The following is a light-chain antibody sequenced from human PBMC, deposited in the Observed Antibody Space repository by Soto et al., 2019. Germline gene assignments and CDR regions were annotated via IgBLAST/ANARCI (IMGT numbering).Light chain of an antibody. V-gene: IGKV1-9*01. Sequence: DIQLTQSPSFLSASVGHRVTITCRASQGIASYLAWYQQKPGKAPKLLIYAASTLQSGVPSRFSGSGSGTEFTLTISSLQPEDFATYYCHQFNSYPFGGGTKVEIK. CDR3: HQFNSYP. CDR1: QGIASY. CDR2: AAS. J-gene: IGKJ4*01.